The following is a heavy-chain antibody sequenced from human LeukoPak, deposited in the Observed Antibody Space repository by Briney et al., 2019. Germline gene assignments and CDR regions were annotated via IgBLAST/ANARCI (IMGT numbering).Heavy chain of an antibody. Sequence: SETLSLTCTVSGGSISSGNYYWSWIRQPAGKGLKWIGRIWADGAPTYRPSLKSRVTISVDTSKNQFSLRLSSVTAADTAVYYCARGRDSRGYQFMGFDSWGQGTLVTVSS. CDR2: IWADGAP. D-gene: IGHD3-22*01. CDR1: GGSISSGNYY. J-gene: IGHJ4*02. V-gene: IGHV4-61*02. CDR3: ARGRDSRGYQFMGFDS.